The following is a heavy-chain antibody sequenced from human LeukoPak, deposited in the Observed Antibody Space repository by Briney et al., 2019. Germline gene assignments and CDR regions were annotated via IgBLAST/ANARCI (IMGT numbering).Heavy chain of an antibody. Sequence: SETLSLTCTVSGGSISSYYWSWIRQPPGKGLEWIGYIYYSGSTNYNPSLKSRVTISVDTSKNQFSLKLSSVTAADTAVYYCAREDGGSYFGAFDIWGQGTMVTVSS. J-gene: IGHJ3*02. CDR1: GGSISSYY. D-gene: IGHD1-26*01. CDR2: IYYSGST. CDR3: AREDGGSYFGAFDI. V-gene: IGHV4-59*01.